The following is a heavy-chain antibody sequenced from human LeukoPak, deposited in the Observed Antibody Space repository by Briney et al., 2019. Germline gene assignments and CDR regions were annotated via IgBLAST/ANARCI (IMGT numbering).Heavy chain of an antibody. Sequence: PSETLSLTCTVSGGSISSSSYYWGWIRQPPGKGLEWIGSIYYSGSTYYNPSLKSRVTMSVDTSKNQFSLKLSSVTAADTAVYYCARDSVVTTSRYYYYYMDVWGKGTTVTISS. V-gene: IGHV4-39*07. CDR3: ARDSVVTTSRYYYYYMDV. D-gene: IGHD2-21*02. CDR1: GGSISSSSYY. J-gene: IGHJ6*03. CDR2: IYYSGST.